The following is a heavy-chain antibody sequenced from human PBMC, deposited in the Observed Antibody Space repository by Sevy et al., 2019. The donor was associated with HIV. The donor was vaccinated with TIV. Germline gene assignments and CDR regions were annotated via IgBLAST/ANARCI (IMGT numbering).Heavy chain of an antibody. CDR2: IHYSAST. Sequence: SETLCLTCTVSGSSINSGGYYWNWIRHHPGKGPEWIGYIHYSASTYYNTSLNSRITITLDTSKNQFYLKVTSVTAADTPVYYCAGETEPGTIHWGQGALVTVSS. J-gene: IGHJ4*02. V-gene: IGHV4-31*03. CDR3: AGETEPGTIH. D-gene: IGHD6-13*01. CDR1: GSSINSGGYY.